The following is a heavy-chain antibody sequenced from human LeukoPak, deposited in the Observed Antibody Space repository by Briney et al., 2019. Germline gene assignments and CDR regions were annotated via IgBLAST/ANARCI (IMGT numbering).Heavy chain of an antibody. J-gene: IGHJ4*02. V-gene: IGHV3-74*01. D-gene: IGHD2-15*01. CDR1: GLAFSAYK. CDR2: ISTDGYTT. CDR3: VVGGSPGY. Sequence: QPGGSLRLSCAASGLAFSAYKMHWVRQAPRKGLVWVSRISTDGYTTDYADFVQGRFTASRDNTKNTWSLDMNSLRAEDTAVYYCVVGGSPGYWGQGTLVTVSS.